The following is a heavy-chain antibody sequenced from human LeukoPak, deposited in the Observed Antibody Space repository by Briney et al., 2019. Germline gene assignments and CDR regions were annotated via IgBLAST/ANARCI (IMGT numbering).Heavy chain of an antibody. CDR3: ARGDSGGATRFDY. D-gene: IGHD2-15*01. Sequence: SETLSLTCTTSGGSFGSYHWNWIRQPAGKGLEWIGRIYATGITLYDPSLNSRVTMSVDTSRNQFSLKLTSLTAADTAVYYCARGDSGGATRFDYWGQGTLVTVSS. V-gene: IGHV4-4*07. CDR1: GGSFGSYH. CDR2: IYATGIT. J-gene: IGHJ4*02.